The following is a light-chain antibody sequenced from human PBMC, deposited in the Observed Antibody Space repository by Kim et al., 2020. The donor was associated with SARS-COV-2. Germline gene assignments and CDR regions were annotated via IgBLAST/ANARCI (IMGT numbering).Light chain of an antibody. V-gene: IGKV1-5*01. CDR3: QQYKSYSRT. Sequence: ASVGDRVTITCRASQSISSWLAWYQQKPGKAPKLLIYDASSMESGVPSRCSGSGSGTEFTLTISSLQPDDFATYYCQQYKSYSRTFGQGTKVDIK. CDR1: QSISSW. CDR2: DAS. J-gene: IGKJ1*01.